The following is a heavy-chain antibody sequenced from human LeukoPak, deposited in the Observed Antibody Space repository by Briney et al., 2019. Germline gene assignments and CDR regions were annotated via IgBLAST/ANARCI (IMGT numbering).Heavy chain of an antibody. CDR2: MNPKSGDT. J-gene: IGHJ4*02. CDR3: ARAIGHDYDKYYFDY. CDR1: GYSFTNYD. D-gene: IGHD4-17*01. Sequence: ASVKVSCKASGYSFTNYDINWVRQATGQGLEWMGWMNPKSGDTGYSQKFQGRVFITRDTSINTAYMELSSLGSDDTAVYYCARAIGHDYDKYYFDYWGQGTLVTVSS. V-gene: IGHV1-8*03.